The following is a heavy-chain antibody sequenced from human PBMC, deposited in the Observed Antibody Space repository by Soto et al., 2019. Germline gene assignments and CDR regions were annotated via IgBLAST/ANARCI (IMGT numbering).Heavy chain of an antibody. D-gene: IGHD1-26*01. Sequence: QVQLQESGPRLVKSSETLSLVCSVSGDSIIRSFWGWIRQSPGKGLQYIGYISDSGVTDYDPSLKSRVTISVSRSKSQFSRTRTSVTAADTAVYYCARGVRGFSGPDSVDTWGKGTMVTVSS. CDR1: GDSIIRSF. J-gene: IGHJ3*02. CDR3: ARGVRGFSGPDSVDT. V-gene: IGHV4-59*01. CDR2: ISDSGVT.